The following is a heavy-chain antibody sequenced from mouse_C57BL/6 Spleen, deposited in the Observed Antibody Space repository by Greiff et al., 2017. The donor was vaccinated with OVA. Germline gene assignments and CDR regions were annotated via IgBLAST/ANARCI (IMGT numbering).Heavy chain of an antibody. CDR3: ARFNYYGSSYEYFDV. V-gene: IGHV5-12*01. CDR1: GFTFSDYY. CDR2: ISNGGGST. D-gene: IGHD1-1*01. J-gene: IGHJ1*03. Sequence: DVKLEESGGGLVQPGGSLKLSCAASGFTFSDYYMYWVRQTPEKRLEWVAYISNGGGSTYYPDTVKGRFTISRDNAKNTLYLQMSRLKSEDTAMYYCARFNYYGSSYEYFDVWGTGTTVTVSS.